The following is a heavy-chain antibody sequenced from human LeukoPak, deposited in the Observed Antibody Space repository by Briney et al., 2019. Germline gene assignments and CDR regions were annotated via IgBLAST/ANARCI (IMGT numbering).Heavy chain of an antibody. CDR3: VKSDRGSSQYVRYFDH. CDR1: GFNLDECA. D-gene: IGHD6-13*01. CDR2: IGWDGETL. V-gene: IGHV3-9*01. J-gene: IGHJ1*01. Sequence: PGRSLRLSCEASGFNLDECAMHWVRQFPGKGLEWVSGIGWDGETLGFADSVRGRFTISRDNAKKSLFLHMDSLTVEDTALYYCVKSDRGSSQYVRYFDHWGQGTLVTVSS.